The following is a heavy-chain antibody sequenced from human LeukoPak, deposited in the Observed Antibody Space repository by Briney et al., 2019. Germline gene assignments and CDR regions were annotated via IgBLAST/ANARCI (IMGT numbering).Heavy chain of an antibody. V-gene: IGHV4-4*07. J-gene: IGHJ4*02. CDR3: ASGEQQLVPDY. CDR2: IYTSGST. Sequence: PSETLSLTCTVSGGSISSYYWSWLRQPAGKGLEWIGRIYTSGSTNYNPSLKSRVTMSVDTSKNQFSLKLSSVTAADTAVYYCASGEQQLVPDYWGQGTLVTVSS. CDR1: GGSISSYY. D-gene: IGHD6-13*01.